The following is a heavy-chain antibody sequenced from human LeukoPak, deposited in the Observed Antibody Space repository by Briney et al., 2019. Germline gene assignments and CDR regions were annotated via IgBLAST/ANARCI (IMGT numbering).Heavy chain of an antibody. CDR1: GFTFSSYA. D-gene: IGHD3-9*01. CDR2: ISGSGGST. V-gene: IGHV3-23*01. CDR3: AKAAYDILTGYYAFDI. J-gene: IGHJ3*02. Sequence: PGGSLRLSCAASGFTFSSYAMSWVRQAPGKGLEWVSAISGSGGSTYYADSVKGRFTISRDNSKNTLYLQMNSLRAEDTAVYYWAKAAYDILTGYYAFDIWGQGTMVTVSS.